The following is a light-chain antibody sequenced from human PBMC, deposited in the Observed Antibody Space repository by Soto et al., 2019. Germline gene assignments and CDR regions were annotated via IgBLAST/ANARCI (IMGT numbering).Light chain of an antibody. Sequence: QSALTQPASVSGSPGQSITISCTGTSSDVGGYNYVSWYQQHPGKAPKLMIYEVSNRPSGVSNRFSGSKSGNTASLTIYGLQAECEDDYYCSSYTSSSTVVFGGGTKLTVL. CDR3: SSYTSSSTVV. CDR1: SSDVGGYNY. J-gene: IGLJ2*01. V-gene: IGLV2-14*01. CDR2: EVS.